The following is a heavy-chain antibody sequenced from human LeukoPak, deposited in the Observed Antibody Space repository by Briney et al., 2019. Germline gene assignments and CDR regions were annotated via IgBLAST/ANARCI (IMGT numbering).Heavy chain of an antibody. CDR1: GYTLTVLS. CDR3: ATATAMASYYFDY. CDR2: FDPEDGET. V-gene: IGHV1-24*01. Sequence: ASVKVSCKFSGYTLTVLSMHWVRQAPGKGLEWMGGFDPEDGETIYAQKFQGRVTMAEDTSTDTAYMELSSLRSEDTAVYYCATATAMASYYFDYWGQGTLVTVSS. D-gene: IGHD5-18*01. J-gene: IGHJ4*02.